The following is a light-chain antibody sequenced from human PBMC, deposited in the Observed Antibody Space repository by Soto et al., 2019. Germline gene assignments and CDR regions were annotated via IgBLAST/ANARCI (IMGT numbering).Light chain of an antibody. CDR2: KAC. V-gene: IGKV1-5*03. J-gene: IGKJ1*01. Sequence: DIQMTQSPSTLSASVGDRVTITCRASQSISSWLAWYQQKPGKAPNLLIYKACSLESGVPSRFSGSGSGTEFPLTISSLQPDDFATYYCQQFNSYPGTFGQGTKVEIK. CDR3: QQFNSYPGT. CDR1: QSISSW.